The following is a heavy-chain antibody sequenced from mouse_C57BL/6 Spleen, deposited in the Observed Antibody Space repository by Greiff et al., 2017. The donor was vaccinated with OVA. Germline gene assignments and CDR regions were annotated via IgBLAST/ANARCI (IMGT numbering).Heavy chain of an antibody. D-gene: IGHD2-2*01. Sequence: QVQLQQPGAELVKPGASVKLSCKASGYTFTSYWMQWVKQRPGQGLEWIGEIDPSDSYTNSNQKLKGKATLTVDTSSSTAYMQLSSLTSEDSAVYYCARSTMVTTLDYWGQGTTLTVSS. CDR1: GYTFTSYW. J-gene: IGHJ2*01. CDR2: IDPSDSYT. CDR3: ARSTMVTTLDY. V-gene: IGHV1-50*01.